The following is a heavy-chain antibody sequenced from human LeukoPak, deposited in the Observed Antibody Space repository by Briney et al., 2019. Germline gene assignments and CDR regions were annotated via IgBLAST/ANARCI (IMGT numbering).Heavy chain of an antibody. J-gene: IGHJ6*03. CDR1: GGSISSSSYY. D-gene: IGHD6-6*01. CDR3: ARAVVEYSSAYYYYYYYMDV. V-gene: IGHV4-39*07. CDR2: IYYSGST. Sequence: PSETLSLTCTVSGGSISSSSYYWGWIRQPPGKGLEWIGSIYYSGSTYYNPSLKSRVTISVDTSKNQFSLKLSSVTAADTAVYYCARAVVEYSSAYYYYYYYMDVWGKGTTVTVSS.